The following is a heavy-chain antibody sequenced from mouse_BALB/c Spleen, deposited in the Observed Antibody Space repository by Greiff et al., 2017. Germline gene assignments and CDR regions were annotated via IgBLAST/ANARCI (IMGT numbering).Heavy chain of an antibody. Sequence: VQLQQSGAELVKPGASVKLSCTASGFNFKDTYMHWVKQRPEQGLEWIGRIYPANGNTKYDPKFQGKATITADTSSNTAYLQLSSLTSEDTAVYYCARSGGQLGLRGDDWGQGTSVTVSS. CDR3: ARSGGQLGLRGDD. CDR1: GFNFKDTY. CDR2: IYPANGNT. V-gene: IGHV14-3*02. J-gene: IGHJ4*01. D-gene: IGHD3-2*01.